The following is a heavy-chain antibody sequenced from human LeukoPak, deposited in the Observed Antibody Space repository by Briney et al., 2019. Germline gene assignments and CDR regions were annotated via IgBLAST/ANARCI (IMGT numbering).Heavy chain of an antibody. V-gene: IGHV3-33*06. J-gene: IGHJ4*02. Sequence: PGRSLRLSCAASGFTFNSYDFHWVRQAPGRGLEWVAVVWFDGSLKYYADSVKGRFTISRDNSKDTVYLQMNSLRAEDTAVYFCAKETFYTSGTSFLTLDYWGQGTLVTVSS. CDR2: VWFDGSLK. D-gene: IGHD3-10*01. CDR1: GFTFNSYD. CDR3: AKETFYTSGTSFLTLDY.